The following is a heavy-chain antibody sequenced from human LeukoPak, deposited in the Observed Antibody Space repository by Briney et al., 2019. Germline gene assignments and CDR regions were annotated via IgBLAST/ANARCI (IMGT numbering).Heavy chain of an antibody. J-gene: IGHJ4*02. CDR2: ISYDGSNK. V-gene: IGHV3-30*04. D-gene: IGHD3-10*01. CDR1: GFTFSSYA. Sequence: GGSLRLSCAASGFTFSSYAMHWVRQAPGKGLEWVAVISYDGSNKYYADSVKGRFIISRDNSKNTLYLQMNSLRAEDTAVYYCARANVLLWFGELDYWGQGTLVTVSS. CDR3: ARANVLLWFGELDY.